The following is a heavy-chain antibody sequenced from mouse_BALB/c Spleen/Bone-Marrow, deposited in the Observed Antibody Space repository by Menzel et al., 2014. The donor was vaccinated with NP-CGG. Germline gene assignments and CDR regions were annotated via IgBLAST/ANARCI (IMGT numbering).Heavy chain of an antibody. J-gene: IGHJ3*01. D-gene: IGHD1-1*01. V-gene: IGHV14-3*02. Sequence: EVQLQQSGAELVKPGASVKLSCTAPGFNIKDTYMHWVKQRPEQGLEWIGRIDPANSNTKYDPKFQGKATITADTSSNTAYLQLSSLTSEDTAVYYCAFYYYGSSLFAYWGQGTLVTVSA. CDR3: AFYYYGSSLFAY. CDR2: IDPANSNT. CDR1: GFNIKDTY.